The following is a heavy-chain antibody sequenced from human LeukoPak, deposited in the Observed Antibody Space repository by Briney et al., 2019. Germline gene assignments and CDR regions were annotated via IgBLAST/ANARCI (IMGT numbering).Heavy chain of an antibody. J-gene: IGHJ5*02. V-gene: IGHV1-69*13. Sequence: ASVKVSCKASGGTFSSYTISWVRQAPGQGLEWMGGIIPIFGTANYAQKFQGRVTITADESTSTAYMELSSLRSEDTAVYYCAREYYYDSSGYPFDPWGQGTLVTVSS. D-gene: IGHD3-22*01. CDR1: GGTFSSYT. CDR3: AREYYYDSSGYPFDP. CDR2: IIPIFGTA.